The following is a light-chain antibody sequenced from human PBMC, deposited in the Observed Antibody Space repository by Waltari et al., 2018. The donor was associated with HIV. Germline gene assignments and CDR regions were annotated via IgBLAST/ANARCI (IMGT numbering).Light chain of an antibody. CDR3: AAWDDSLSGPV. Sequence: QSVLTQPPSASGTPGQRVTISCSGSSSNIGSNYVYWYQQRPGTAPNLLINRNNRRPSGVAARLSCSKSGTSASLAIRGLRSEDEADYYCAAWDDSLSGPVFGGGTKLTVL. CDR2: RNN. V-gene: IGLV1-47*01. J-gene: IGLJ2*01. CDR1: SSNIGSNY.